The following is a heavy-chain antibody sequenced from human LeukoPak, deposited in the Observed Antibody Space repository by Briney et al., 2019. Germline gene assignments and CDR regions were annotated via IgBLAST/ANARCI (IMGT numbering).Heavy chain of an antibody. Sequence: PSETLSLTCTVSGDSLNTYYWTWIRQTPGKALEWIGFVASSGTYNYSPTFKGRVSISRVTTKNQFSLALTSVNPADTAVYYCAGVVRGVVTSNWFDPWGQGTLVSVSS. CDR2: VASSGTY. J-gene: IGHJ5*02. D-gene: IGHD2-21*02. CDR1: GDSLNTYY. V-gene: IGHV4-59*01. CDR3: AGVVRGVVTSNWFDP.